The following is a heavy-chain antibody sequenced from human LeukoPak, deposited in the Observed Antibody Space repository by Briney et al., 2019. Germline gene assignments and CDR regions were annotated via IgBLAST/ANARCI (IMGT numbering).Heavy chain of an antibody. CDR3: AREGYSSGWFRL. Sequence: GGSLRLSCAASGFTFSSYGMHWVRQAPGKGLEWVAIIWYDGSNRYYADAVTGRFTISRDDSKNMVYLQMNSLRAEDTAVYFCAREGYSSGWFRLWGQGTLVTVSS. CDR2: IWYDGSNR. V-gene: IGHV3-33*01. D-gene: IGHD6-19*01. CDR1: GFTFSSYG. J-gene: IGHJ4*02.